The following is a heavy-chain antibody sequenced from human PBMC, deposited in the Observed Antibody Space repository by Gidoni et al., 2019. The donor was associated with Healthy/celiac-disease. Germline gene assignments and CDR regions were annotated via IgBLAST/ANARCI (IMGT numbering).Heavy chain of an antibody. CDR1: GGSISSYY. CDR3: ARGGFGYNYFSDDAFDI. V-gene: IGHV4-4*07. D-gene: IGHD5-12*01. CDR2: IYTSGST. J-gene: IGHJ3*02. Sequence: QVQLQASGPGLVKPSETLSLTCTVSGGSISSYYWSWIRQPAGKGLEWVGRIYTSGSTNYNPSLKSRVTMSVDTSKNQFSLKLSSVTAADTAVYYCARGGFGYNYFSDDAFDIWGQGTMVTVSS.